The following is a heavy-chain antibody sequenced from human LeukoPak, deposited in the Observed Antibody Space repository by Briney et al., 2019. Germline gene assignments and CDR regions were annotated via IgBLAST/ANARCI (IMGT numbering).Heavy chain of an antibody. J-gene: IGHJ6*03. V-gene: IGHV3-21*04. CDR2: ISSRNSYI. CDR1: GFTFSDYR. CDR3: ARVLRYCSGGNCYSGGLGYMDV. D-gene: IGHD2-15*01. Sequence: GGSLRLSCAASGFTFSDYRMNWVRQAPGKGLEWVSSISSRNSYIYYADSLKGRFTISRDNAKNSLFLQMYSLRAEDTAVYYCARVLRYCSGGNCYSGGLGYMDVWGKGTTVTISS.